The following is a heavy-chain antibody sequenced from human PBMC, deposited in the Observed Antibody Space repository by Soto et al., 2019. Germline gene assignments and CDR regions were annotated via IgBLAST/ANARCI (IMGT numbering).Heavy chain of an antibody. D-gene: IGHD3-22*01. Sequence: PGGSLRLSCAASGFTFINYWMHWVRQAPGKGPVWVSRINSDGGSTTYADSVKGRFTISRDNAKNTLYLQMNSLRAEDTAVYYCAKDDTGGYYPYYKYYGMDVWGQGTTVTVSS. V-gene: IGHV3-74*01. CDR1: GFTFINYW. CDR3: AKDDTGGYYPYYKYYGMDV. J-gene: IGHJ6*02. CDR2: INSDGGST.